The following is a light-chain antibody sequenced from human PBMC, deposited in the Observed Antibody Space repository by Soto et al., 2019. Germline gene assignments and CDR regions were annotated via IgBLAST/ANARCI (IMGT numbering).Light chain of an antibody. V-gene: IGKV3-20*01. CDR3: QHYGSSPLA. J-gene: IGKJ4*01. CDR1: QSVSSSY. CDR2: GVS. Sequence: EIVLTQSPGTLSLSPGERATLSCRASQSVSSSYLAWYQQKPGQAPRLLIYGVSSRANGIPDRFSGSGSGTDFTLTISRLEPEDFEVYYCQHYGSSPLALGGGTNVDIK.